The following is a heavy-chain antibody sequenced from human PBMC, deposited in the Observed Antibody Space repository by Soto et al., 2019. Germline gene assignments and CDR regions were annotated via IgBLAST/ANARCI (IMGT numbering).Heavy chain of an antibody. CDR3: AKTLVGATYYNYYGMDV. V-gene: IGHV3-23*01. D-gene: IGHD1-26*01. J-gene: IGHJ6*02. CDR2: ISGSGGST. CDR1: GFTFSSYA. Sequence: GGSLRLSCAASGFTFSSYAMICFRQSPCKGLEWVSGISGSGGSTYYADSVKGRFTISRDNSKDTLYLQMSTLRAEDTAIYYCAKTLVGATYYNYYGMDVWGQGTTVTVSS.